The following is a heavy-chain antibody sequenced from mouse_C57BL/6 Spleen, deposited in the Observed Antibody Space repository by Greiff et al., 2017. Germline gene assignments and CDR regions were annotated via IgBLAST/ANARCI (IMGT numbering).Heavy chain of an antibody. V-gene: IGHV1-22*01. Sequence: VQLQQSGPELVKPGASVKMSCKASGYTFTDYNMHWVKQSPGKSLEWIGYINPNNGGTSYNQKFKGKATLTVNKSSSTAYMELRSLTSEDSAVYYCARDYYGSSSYLYYFDYWGQGTTLTVSS. D-gene: IGHD1-1*01. CDR2: INPNNGGT. J-gene: IGHJ2*01. CDR1: GYTFTDYN. CDR3: ARDYYGSSSYLYYFDY.